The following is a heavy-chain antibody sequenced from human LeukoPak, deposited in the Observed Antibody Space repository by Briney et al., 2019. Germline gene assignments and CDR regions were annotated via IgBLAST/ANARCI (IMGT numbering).Heavy chain of an antibody. Sequence: SETLSLTCAVYGGSFSGYYWSWIRQPPGKGLEWIGEINHSGSTNYNPSLKSRVTISVDTSKNQFSLKLSSVTAADTAVYYCASQFRYDSSGNNWFDPWGQGTLVTVSS. J-gene: IGHJ5*02. V-gene: IGHV4-34*01. CDR1: GGSFSGYY. D-gene: IGHD3-22*01. CDR3: ASQFRYDSSGNNWFDP. CDR2: INHSGST.